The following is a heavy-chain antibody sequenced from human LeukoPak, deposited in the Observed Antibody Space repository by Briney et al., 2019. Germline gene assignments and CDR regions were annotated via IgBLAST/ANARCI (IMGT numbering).Heavy chain of an antibody. Sequence: GGSLGLSCAASGFMFSSYGMHWVRQAPGKGLEWVAFIRYDGSNKYYADSVKGRFTISRDNSKNTLYLQMNSLRAEDTAVYYCARSLRVRGVPDYMDVWGKGTTVTISS. V-gene: IGHV3-30*02. D-gene: IGHD3-10*01. J-gene: IGHJ6*03. CDR1: GFMFSSYG. CDR3: ARSLRVRGVPDYMDV. CDR2: IRYDGSNK.